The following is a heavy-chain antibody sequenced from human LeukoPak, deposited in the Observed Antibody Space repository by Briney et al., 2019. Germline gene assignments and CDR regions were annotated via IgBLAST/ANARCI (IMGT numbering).Heavy chain of an antibody. CDR1: GGSISSYY. V-gene: IGHV4-4*07. J-gene: IGHJ6*03. D-gene: IGHD4-23*01. CDR2: IYTSGST. CDR3: ARDLGLDCGGKRYRVGAYMDV. Sequence: PSETPSLTCTVSGGSISSYYWSWIRQPAGKGLEWIGRIYTSGSTNYNPSLKSRVTMSVDTSKNQFSLKLSSVTAADTAVYYCARDLGLDCGGKRYRVGAYMDVWGKGTTVTVSS.